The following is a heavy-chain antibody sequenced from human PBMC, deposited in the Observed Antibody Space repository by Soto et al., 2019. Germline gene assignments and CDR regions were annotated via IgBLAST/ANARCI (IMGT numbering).Heavy chain of an antibody. CDR3: AKLGTPGSNYQYFYMDV. V-gene: IGHV3-30*18. CDR1: GFSFSTYG. J-gene: IGHJ6*03. D-gene: IGHD3-10*01. Sequence: GGSLRLSCVASGFSFSTYGMHWVRQAPGKGLEWVAVTSYDGSDKYYADSVKGRFTISRDNSKNTLYLQMDSLRGEDTAVYYCAKLGTPGSNYQYFYMDVWGKGTTVTVSS. CDR2: TSYDGSDK.